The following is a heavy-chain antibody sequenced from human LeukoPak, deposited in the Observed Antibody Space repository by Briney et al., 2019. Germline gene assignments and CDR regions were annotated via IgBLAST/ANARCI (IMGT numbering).Heavy chain of an antibody. V-gene: IGHV3-30*02. CDR2: IQYDGSNE. CDR1: GFTFSSYG. CDR3: AKDRCSNGIGCYYYYMDV. Sequence: GRSLRLSCAASGFTFSSYGMHWVRQAPGKGLEWVAYIQYDGSNEQYADSVKGRFSISRDSSKNILYLQMNSLRAEDTAVYYCAKDRCSNGIGCYYYYMDVWGKGTTVTISS. D-gene: IGHD2-8*01. J-gene: IGHJ6*03.